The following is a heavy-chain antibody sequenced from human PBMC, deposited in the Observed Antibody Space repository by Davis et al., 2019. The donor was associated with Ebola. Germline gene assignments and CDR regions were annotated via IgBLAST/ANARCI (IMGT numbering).Heavy chain of an antibody. CDR2: INAGNGNT. Sequence: ASVKVSCKASGYTFTSYAMHWVRQAPGQRLEWMGWINAGNGNTKYSQKFQGRVTITRDTSASTAYMELSSLRSEDTAVYYCARDLRGWYSFDYWGQGTLVTVS. J-gene: IGHJ4*02. V-gene: IGHV1-3*01. D-gene: IGHD6-19*01. CDR1: GYTFTSYA. CDR3: ARDLRGWYSFDY.